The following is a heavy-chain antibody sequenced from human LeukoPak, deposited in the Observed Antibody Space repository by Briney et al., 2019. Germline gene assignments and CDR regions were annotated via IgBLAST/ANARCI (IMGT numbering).Heavy chain of an antibody. J-gene: IGHJ5*02. D-gene: IGHD2-15*01. Sequence: SETLSLTCAVYGGSFSGYYWSWIRQPPGKGLEWIGEINHSGSTNYNPSLKSRVTISVDTSKNQFSLKLSSVTAADTAVYYCARGRGYCSGGSCHGGRNWFDPWGQGTLVTVSS. V-gene: IGHV4-34*01. CDR3: ARGRGYCSGGSCHGGRNWFDP. CDR1: GGSFSGYY. CDR2: INHSGST.